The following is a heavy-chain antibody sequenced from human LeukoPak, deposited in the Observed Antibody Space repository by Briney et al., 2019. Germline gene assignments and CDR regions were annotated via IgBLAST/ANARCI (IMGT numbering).Heavy chain of an antibody. V-gene: IGHV5-51*01. J-gene: IGHJ6*04. D-gene: IGHD5-18*01. CDR3: AKHGRENSYGAASPHYGRDV. Sequence: GESLKISCKGSGYSFTSYWIGRVRQMPGKGLEWMGIIYPGDSDTRYSPSFQGQVTISADKSISTAYLQWSSLKASDTAMYYWAKHGRENSYGAASPHYGRDVGAKGTTVTVSS. CDR2: IYPGDSDT. CDR1: GYSFTSYW.